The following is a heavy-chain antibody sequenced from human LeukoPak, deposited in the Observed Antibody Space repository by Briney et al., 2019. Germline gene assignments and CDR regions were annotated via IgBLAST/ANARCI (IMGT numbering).Heavy chain of an antibody. CDR1: GFTFSSYE. CDR3: ARGGTLEYFQH. Sequence: PGGSLRLSCAASGFTFSSYEMNWVRQAPGKGLEWVSYISSSGSTIYYADSVKGRFTISRDNAKNSLYLQMQSLRAEDTAVYYCARGGTLEYFQHWGQGTLVTVSS. CDR2: ISSSGSTI. V-gene: IGHV3-48*03. J-gene: IGHJ1*01.